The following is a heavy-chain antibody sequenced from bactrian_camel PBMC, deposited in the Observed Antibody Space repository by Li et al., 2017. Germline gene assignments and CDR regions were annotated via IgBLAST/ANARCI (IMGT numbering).Heavy chain of an antibody. Sequence: VQLVESGGGSVQPGDSVRLSCVASGFHVRSYYMIWARQVPGKGLEWLTSIYSDGGKTYALDSLKGRFTISRNDLNDTTYLQMDNVKSEDTALYYCGTRYPGSWYRTYWGQGTQVTVS. CDR1: GFHVRSYY. V-gene: IGHV3-2*01. CDR2: IYSDGGKT. D-gene: IGHD6*01. CDR3: GTRYPGSWYRTY. J-gene: IGHJ4*01.